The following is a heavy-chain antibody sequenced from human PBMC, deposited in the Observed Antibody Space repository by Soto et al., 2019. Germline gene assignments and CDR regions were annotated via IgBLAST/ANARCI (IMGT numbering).Heavy chain of an antibody. J-gene: IGHJ5*01. CDR3: ARVVGAYSNWFDS. D-gene: IGHD1-26*01. Sequence: GGSLRLSCAASGFTFSSYAMSWVRQAPGKGLEWVSSISGASTHIYYADSVKGRFTISRDNARNSIYLQMDSLRAEDTAVYYCARVVGAYSNWFDSWGLGTLVTVSS. CDR1: GFTFSSYA. V-gene: IGHV3-21*06. CDR2: ISGASTHI.